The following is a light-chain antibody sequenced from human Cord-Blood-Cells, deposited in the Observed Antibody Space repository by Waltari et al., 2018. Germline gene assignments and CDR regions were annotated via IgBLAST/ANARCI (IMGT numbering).Light chain of an antibody. J-gene: IGKJ2*03. CDR1: QSVSSN. CDR3: QQYNNWPSVS. V-gene: IGKV3-15*01. Sequence: EIVMTQSPATLSVSPGERATLSCRASQSVSSNLAWYQQKPGQAPRLLIYGASTRATGIPARFSRSGSGTEFTLTISSLQSEDFAVYYCQQYNNWPSVSFGQGTKLEIK. CDR2: GAS.